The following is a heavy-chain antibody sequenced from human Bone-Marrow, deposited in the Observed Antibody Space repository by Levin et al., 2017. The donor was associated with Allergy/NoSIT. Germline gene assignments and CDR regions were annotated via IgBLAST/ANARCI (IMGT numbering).Heavy chain of an antibody. V-gene: IGHV4-59*01. D-gene: IGHD3-10*01. J-gene: IGHJ4*02. Sequence: SQTLSLTCTVSGGSISGSYWSWVRQPPGKGLEWVGHIFYSGSTNYNPSLKSRVTISINTSKNQFSLNLTSVTAADTACYYCARSVDGEFDYWGQGTLVTVSS. CDR2: IFYSGST. CDR3: ARSVDGEFDY. CDR1: GGSISGSY.